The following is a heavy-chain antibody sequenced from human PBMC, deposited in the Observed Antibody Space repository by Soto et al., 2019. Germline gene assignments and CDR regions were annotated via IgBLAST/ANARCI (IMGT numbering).Heavy chain of an antibody. V-gene: IGHV3-48*02. Sequence: EVQLVESGGGLVQPGGSLRLSCAASGFTFRTYNMNWVRQAPGEGLEWVSYISTGGITIYYADSVKGRFTISRDNAKNSLFLQMNSRRDEDTAVYYCARDYNWNYDYWGQGTLVTVSS. CDR3: ARDYNWNYDY. CDR2: ISTGGITI. D-gene: IGHD1-7*01. CDR1: GFTFRTYN. J-gene: IGHJ4*02.